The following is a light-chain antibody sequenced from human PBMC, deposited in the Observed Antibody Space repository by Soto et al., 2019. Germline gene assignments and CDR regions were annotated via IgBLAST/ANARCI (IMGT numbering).Light chain of an antibody. CDR1: GSDIGAYNF. CDR2: GNI. Sequence: QSVLAQPPSASGSPGQSVTISCTGSGSDIGAYNFVSWYQQHPGKAPKLLIFGNINRPSGVPDRFSGSKSGTSASLAITGLQAEDEGDYYCQSYDSTLSARYVFGTGTRSPS. J-gene: IGLJ1*01. V-gene: IGLV2-8*01. CDR3: QSYDSTLSARYV.